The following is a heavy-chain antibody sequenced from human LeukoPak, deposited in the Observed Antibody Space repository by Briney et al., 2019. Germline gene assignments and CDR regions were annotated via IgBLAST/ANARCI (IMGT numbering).Heavy chain of an antibody. CDR2: ISYDGSNK. Sequence: GGSLRLSCAASGFTFSSYAMHWVRQAPGKGLEWVAVISYDGSNKYYADSVKGRFTISRDNSKNTLYLQMDSLRAEDTAVYYCAKDGSFYDSSGYYYPDYFDYWGQGTLVTVSS. V-gene: IGHV3-30*04. CDR1: GFTFSSYA. J-gene: IGHJ4*02. CDR3: AKDGSFYDSSGYYYPDYFDY. D-gene: IGHD3-22*01.